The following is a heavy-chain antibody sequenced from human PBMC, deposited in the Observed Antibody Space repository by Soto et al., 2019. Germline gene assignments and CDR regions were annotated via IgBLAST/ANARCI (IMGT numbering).Heavy chain of an antibody. CDR3: ARDYDRSGDPRYYFDY. D-gene: IGHD3-22*01. Sequence: QVQLVESGGGVVQPGRSLRLSCAASGFTFSSYGMHWVRQAPGKWLEWVAVIWYDGSNQYYADSVKGRFTISRDNSKNTLYLQMNSLRAEDTAVYYCARDYDRSGDPRYYFDYWGQGTLVTVSS. CDR1: GFTFSSYG. J-gene: IGHJ4*02. CDR2: IWYDGSNQ. V-gene: IGHV3-33*01.